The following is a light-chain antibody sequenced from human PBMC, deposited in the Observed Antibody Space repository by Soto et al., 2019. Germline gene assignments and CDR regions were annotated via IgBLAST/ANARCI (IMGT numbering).Light chain of an antibody. CDR2: DSS. J-gene: IGKJ4*01. V-gene: IGKV3-11*01. Sequence: EVVLTQSPATLSLSPGERATLSCRASQSLSTYLAWYQQKPGQAPRLLIYDSSNRSTGVPARFSGSGSGTDFTHTISRLEAEDFAVYYCQQLYNWPPLTFGGGTRVEIK. CDR3: QQLYNWPPLT. CDR1: QSLSTY.